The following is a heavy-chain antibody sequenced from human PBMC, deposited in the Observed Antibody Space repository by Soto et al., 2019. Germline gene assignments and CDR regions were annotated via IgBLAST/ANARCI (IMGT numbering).Heavy chain of an antibody. CDR1: GFTFSSYS. CDR2: ITSSSSYI. V-gene: IGHV3-21*01. J-gene: IGHJ4*02. Sequence: GGSLRLSCAASGFTFSSYSINWVRQAPGKGLEWVSSITSSSSYIFYADSVKGRFTISRDNAKNSLYLQMKSLRAEDTAVYYCRRDSPKARLDYCGQGTTVTVSS. CDR3: RRDSPKARLDY.